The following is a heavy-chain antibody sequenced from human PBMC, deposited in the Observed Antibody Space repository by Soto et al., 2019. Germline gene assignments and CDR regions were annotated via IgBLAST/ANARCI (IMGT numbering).Heavy chain of an antibody. CDR2: IIPIAAIA. J-gene: IGHJ5*02. V-gene: IGHV1-69*02. CDR3: ARGSTIVRGAPSWFDP. D-gene: IGHD3-10*01. CDR1: GGTFSRYT. Sequence: QVQLVQSGAEVKKPGSSVKVSCKASGGTFSRYTINWVRQAPGQGLEWMGRIIPIAAIANYTQKFQGRVTLTVDQSSTTAYMELSSLRSDDTAVYYCARGSTIVRGAPSWFDPWGQGTLVTVSS.